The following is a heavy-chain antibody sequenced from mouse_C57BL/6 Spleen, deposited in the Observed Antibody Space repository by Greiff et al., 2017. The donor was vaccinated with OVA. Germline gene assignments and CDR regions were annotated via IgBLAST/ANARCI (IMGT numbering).Heavy chain of an antibody. CDR1: GYTFTSYW. CDR3: ARGNYDYGRGGYYFDY. Sequence: QVQLKQPGTELVKPGASVKLSCKASGYTFTSYWMHWVKQRPGQGLEWIGNINPSNGGTNYNEKFKSKATLTVDKSSSTAYMQLSSLTSEDSAVYYCARGNYDYGRGGYYFDYWGQGTTLTVSS. V-gene: IGHV1-53*01. CDR2: INPSNGGT. J-gene: IGHJ2*01. D-gene: IGHD2-4*01.